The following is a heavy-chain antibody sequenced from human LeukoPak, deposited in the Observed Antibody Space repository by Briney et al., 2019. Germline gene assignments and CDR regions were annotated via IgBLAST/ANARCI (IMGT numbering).Heavy chain of an antibody. CDR1: GFTFSSYS. CDR3: ASRGHGSGWCSDPFDY. J-gene: IGHJ4*02. D-gene: IGHD6-19*01. Sequence: GGSLRLSCAASGFTFSSYSMNWVRQAPGKGLEWVSSISSSSSYIYYADSVKGRFTISRDNAKNSLYLQMNSLRAEDTAVYYCASRGHGSGWCSDPFDYWGQGTLVTVSS. CDR2: ISSSSSYI. V-gene: IGHV3-21*01.